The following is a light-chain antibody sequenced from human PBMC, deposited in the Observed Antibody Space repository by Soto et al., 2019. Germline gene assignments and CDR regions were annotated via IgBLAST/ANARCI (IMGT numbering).Light chain of an antibody. CDR2: GAS. J-gene: IGKJ1*01. CDR3: QQYGSSPKT. Sequence: EIVLTQSPATLPLSPGERATVSCRASQSVSSNLAWYQQKPGQAPRLLIYGASTRATGTPARFSGSGSGTDFTLTISRLENEDFAVYYCQQYGSSPKTFCQGTKVDIK. V-gene: IGKV3-20*01. CDR1: QSVSSN.